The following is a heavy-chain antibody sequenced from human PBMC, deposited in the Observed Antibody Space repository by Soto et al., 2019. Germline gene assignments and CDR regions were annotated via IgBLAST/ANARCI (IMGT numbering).Heavy chain of an antibody. CDR3: SRAPPGSIVTRY. CDR2: IYSAGTT. D-gene: IGHD3-16*02. CDR1: GFTVSSNY. Sequence: EVQLVEFGGGLVQPGGSLRLSCAASGFTVSSNYMSWVRQAPGKGLEWVSVIYSAGTTYYADSAKGRFTISRDSSKDTLYLQMNSLRAEDTAVYYCSRAPPGSIVTRYWGDASLVTVSS. V-gene: IGHV3-66*01. J-gene: IGHJ4*01.